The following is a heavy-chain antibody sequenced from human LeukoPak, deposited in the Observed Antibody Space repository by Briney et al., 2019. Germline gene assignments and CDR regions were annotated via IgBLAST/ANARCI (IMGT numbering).Heavy chain of an antibody. CDR3: GKSADNDLELLVDY. CDR1: GFTFSSYA. J-gene: IGHJ4*02. V-gene: IGHV3-23*01. CDR2: ISGSGGSP. D-gene: IGHD1-7*01. Sequence: GGSLRLSCAASGFTFSSYAMSWVRQAPGKGLEWVSAISGSGGSPYYADSVKGRFTISRDNYKTTLHLQMNSLRAEDTAVYYSGKSADNDLELLVDYWGQGTLGTVSS.